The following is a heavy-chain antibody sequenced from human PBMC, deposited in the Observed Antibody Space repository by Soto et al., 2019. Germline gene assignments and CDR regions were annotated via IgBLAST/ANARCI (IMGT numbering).Heavy chain of an antibody. Sequence: EVQLVESGGGLVQPGRSLRLSCAASGFTFDDYAMHWVRQAPGKGLEWVSGISWNSGSIGYADSVKGRFTISRDNAKNSLYLQINCLRAEDTPFFFCEKGTCSQLLLSSSFHYGGQGPLFPVPS. V-gene: IGHV3-9*01. J-gene: IGHJ4*02. CDR1: GFTFDDYA. D-gene: IGHD6-6*01. CDR2: ISWNSGSI. CDR3: EKGTCSQLLLSSSFHY.